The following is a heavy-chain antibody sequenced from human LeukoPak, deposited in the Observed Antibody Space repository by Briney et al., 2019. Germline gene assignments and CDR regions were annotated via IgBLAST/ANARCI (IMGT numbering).Heavy chain of an antibody. D-gene: IGHD2-15*01. CDR2: TYYRSKWFI. J-gene: IGHJ4*02. CDR1: GDSVSSNSAA. CDR3: ARTPLEYCSGGSCYSFDY. Sequence: SQTLSLTCGISGDSVSSNSAAWNWIRQSPSRGLEWLGRTYYRSKWFINYAPSVKSRIIINPDTPKNQVSLQLNSVTPEDTAVYYCARTPLEYCSGGSCYSFDYWGQGTLVTVSS. V-gene: IGHV6-1*01.